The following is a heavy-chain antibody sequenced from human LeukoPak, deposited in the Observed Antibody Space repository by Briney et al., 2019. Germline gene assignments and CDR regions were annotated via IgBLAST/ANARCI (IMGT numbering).Heavy chain of an antibody. V-gene: IGHV4-34*01. D-gene: IGHD2-2*01. CDR3: ARVVVVPAGGTYNWFDP. CDR1: GGSFSGYY. CDR2: INHSGST. Sequence: PSETLSLTCAVYGGSFSGYYWSWIRQPPGKGLEWIGEINHSGSTNYNPSLKSRGTISVDTSRNQFSLKLSSVTAADTAVYYCARVVVVPAGGTYNWFDPWGQGTLVTVSS. J-gene: IGHJ5*02.